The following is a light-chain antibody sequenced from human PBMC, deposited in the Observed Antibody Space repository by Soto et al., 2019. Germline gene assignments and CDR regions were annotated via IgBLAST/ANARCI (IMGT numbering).Light chain of an antibody. Sequence: QSVLTQPPSASGSPGQSVTISCTGTSSDVGAYDYVCWYQQHPGKAPKLMIYEVNKRPAGVPDRFSGSTSDNTASLTVSGLQAGDEADYYCSSFAANDNVVFGGGTKLTVL. V-gene: IGLV2-8*01. CDR2: EVN. CDR1: SSDVGAYDY. CDR3: SSFAANDNVV. J-gene: IGLJ3*02.